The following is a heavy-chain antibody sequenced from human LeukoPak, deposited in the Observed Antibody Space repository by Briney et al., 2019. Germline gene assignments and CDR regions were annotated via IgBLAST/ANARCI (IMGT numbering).Heavy chain of an antibody. Sequence: GESLKISFKGSGYSFNSYWIDWVRPMPGKGLEWVGSIYPGDSDIRYSPSFQGQVTISADRSISTAYLQWSSLKASDTAMYYCARHSNGWYPFDYWGQGTLVTVSS. J-gene: IGHJ4*02. V-gene: IGHV5-51*01. CDR1: GYSFNSYW. CDR3: ARHSNGWYPFDY. D-gene: IGHD6-19*01. CDR2: IYPGDSDI.